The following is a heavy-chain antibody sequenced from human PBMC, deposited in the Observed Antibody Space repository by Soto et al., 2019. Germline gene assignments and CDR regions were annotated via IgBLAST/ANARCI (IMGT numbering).Heavy chain of an antibody. J-gene: IGHJ4*01. Sequence: SVKVSCKASGGTLSSYTFSWVRQAPGQGLEWMGRVIPNLGVTNYAKKFQGRFTIVVDTSTSTAYMELNSLRYEDTAVYYCARDIGYCNDTSCPDFDYWGQGTLVIVSS. CDR2: VIPNLGVT. D-gene: IGHD2-15*01. V-gene: IGHV1-69*04. CDR3: ARDIGYCNDTSCPDFDY. CDR1: GGTLSSYT.